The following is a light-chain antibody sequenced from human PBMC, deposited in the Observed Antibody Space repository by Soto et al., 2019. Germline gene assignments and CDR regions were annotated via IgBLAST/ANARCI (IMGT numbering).Light chain of an antibody. CDR2: KAS. J-gene: IGKJ4*01. V-gene: IGKV1-5*03. CDR1: QSISTW. Sequence: DIQMTQSPSTLSASVGDRVTITCRASQSISTWLAWYQQKPGKAPKLLIYKASSLEGGVPSRFSGSGSGTEFNITISSLQPDDFATYYCQQYKTSPLTFGGGTTVDIK. CDR3: QQYKTSPLT.